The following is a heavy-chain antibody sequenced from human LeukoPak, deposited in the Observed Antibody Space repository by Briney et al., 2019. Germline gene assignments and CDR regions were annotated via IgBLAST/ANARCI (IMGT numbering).Heavy chain of an antibody. D-gene: IGHD3-22*01. CDR1: GFTFSSYA. CDR3: AKDLPNTYYYDSSGYYYGPTLN. V-gene: IGHV3-23*01. CDR2: ISGSGGST. Sequence: TGGSLRLSCTASGFTFSSYAMSWVRQAPGKGLEWVSAISGSGGSTYYADSVKGRFTISRDNSKNTLYLQMNSLRAEDTAVYYCAKDLPNTYYYDSSGYYYGPTLNWGQGTLVTVSS. J-gene: IGHJ4*02.